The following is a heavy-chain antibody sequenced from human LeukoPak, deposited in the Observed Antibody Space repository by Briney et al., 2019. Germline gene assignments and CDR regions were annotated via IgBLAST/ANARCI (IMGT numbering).Heavy chain of an antibody. CDR2: IKSKTDGGTT. CDR3: TTDQLYCGGDCPYVY. D-gene: IGHD2-21*02. V-gene: IGHV3-15*01. Sequence: PGGSLRLSCAASGFTFSNAWMSWVRQAPGKGLEWVGRIKSKTDGGTTDYAAPVKGRFTISRDDSKNTLYLQMNSLKTEDTAVYYCTTDQLYCGGDCPYVYWGQGTLVTVSS. J-gene: IGHJ4*02. CDR1: GFTFSNAW.